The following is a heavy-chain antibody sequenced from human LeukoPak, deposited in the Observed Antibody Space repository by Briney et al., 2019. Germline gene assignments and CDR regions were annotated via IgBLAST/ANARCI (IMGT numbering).Heavy chain of an antibody. V-gene: IGHV1-18*01. Sequence: ASVKVSCKASGYTFTSYGISWVRQALGQGLEWMGWISAYNGNTNYAQKLQGRVTMTTDTSTSTAYMELRSLRSDDTAVYYCASTDGEVAATYPFDYWGQGTLVTVSS. J-gene: IGHJ4*02. D-gene: IGHD2-15*01. CDR3: ASTDGEVAATYPFDY. CDR2: ISAYNGNT. CDR1: GYTFTSYG.